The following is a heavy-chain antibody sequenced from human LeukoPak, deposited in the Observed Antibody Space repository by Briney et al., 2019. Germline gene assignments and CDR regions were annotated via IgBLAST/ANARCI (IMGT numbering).Heavy chain of an antibody. Sequence: SETLSLTCTVSGXSISGYYWSWIRQPPGKGLEWIGYIFYTGSTNYNPSLKSRVTISVDTSKNHFSLRLSSVTAADTAVYYCASLGDGYNYSLDVWGQGTMVTVSS. V-gene: IGHV4-59*08. CDR1: GXSISGYY. CDR2: IFYTGST. J-gene: IGHJ3*01. D-gene: IGHD5-24*01. CDR3: ASLGDGYNYSLDV.